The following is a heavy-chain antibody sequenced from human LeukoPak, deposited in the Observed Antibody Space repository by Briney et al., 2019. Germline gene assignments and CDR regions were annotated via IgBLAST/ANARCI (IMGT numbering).Heavy chain of an antibody. Sequence: ASVKVSCKASGYTFTGYHMHWVRQAPGQGLEWMGWINPNSGGTNYAQKFQGRVTMTRDTSISTAYMELSRLRSDDTAVYYCARNGGYDFWSGYTFDYWGQGTLVTVSS. CDR2: INPNSGGT. CDR1: GYTFTGYH. D-gene: IGHD3-3*01. J-gene: IGHJ4*02. V-gene: IGHV1-2*02. CDR3: ARNGGYDFWSGYTFDY.